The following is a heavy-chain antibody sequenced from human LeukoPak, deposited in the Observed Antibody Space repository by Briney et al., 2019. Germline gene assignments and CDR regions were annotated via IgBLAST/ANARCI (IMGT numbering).Heavy chain of an antibody. CDR2: ISSSSSSI. CDR1: GFTFSSYN. CDR3: ARVMVLRYFDWSPDY. Sequence: GGSLRLSCAASGFTFSSYNMNWVRQAPGKGLEWVSSISSSSSSIYYADSVKGRFTISRDNAKNSLYLQMNSLRAEDTAVYSCARVMVLRYFDWSPDYWGQGTLVTVSS. D-gene: IGHD3-9*01. V-gene: IGHV3-21*01. J-gene: IGHJ4*02.